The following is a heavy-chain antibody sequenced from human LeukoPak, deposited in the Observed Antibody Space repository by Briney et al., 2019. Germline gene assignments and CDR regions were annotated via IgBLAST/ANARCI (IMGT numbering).Heavy chain of an antibody. CDR1: GGSITDCC. J-gene: IGHJ6*03. CDR3: ARVPPSYSDSSKIYYYYYVDV. V-gene: IGHV4-4*07. Sequence: SETRSLTCTVSGGSITDCCWGWIRQPAGRGLDWIGRISSTGNTAYSPSLQSRVTMSVDTSKNQFSLKLNSVTAAGTAVYYCARVPPSYSDSSKIYYYYYVDVWGKGTPVTVSS. D-gene: IGHD1-26*01. CDR2: ISSTGNT.